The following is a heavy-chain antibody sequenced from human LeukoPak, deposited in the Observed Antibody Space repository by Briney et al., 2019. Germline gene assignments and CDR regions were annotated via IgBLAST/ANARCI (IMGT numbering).Heavy chain of an antibody. Sequence: ASVKVSCKASGYSFNDKYLHWVRQAPGQGLEWMGSINPNSGGTNYAQKFQGRVTMTRDTSISTAYMELSRLRSDDTAVYYCARSYSSSWYVDYWGQGTLVTVSS. V-gene: IGHV1-2*02. J-gene: IGHJ4*02. CDR1: GYSFNDKY. D-gene: IGHD6-13*01. CDR2: INPNSGGT. CDR3: ARSYSSSWYVDY.